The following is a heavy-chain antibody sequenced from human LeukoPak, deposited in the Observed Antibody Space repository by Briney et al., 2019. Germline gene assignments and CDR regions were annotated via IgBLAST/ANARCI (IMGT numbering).Heavy chain of an antibody. Sequence: SETLSLTCAVSDDSIRSSAYYWGWIRQPPGKGLEWIGSIYYSGSTYCNPSLKSRVTISIDTSKNQFSLKLSSVTAADTAVYYCASEPYGSGSFLGAFDIWGQGTMVTVSS. D-gene: IGHD3-10*01. CDR3: ASEPYGSGSFLGAFDI. J-gene: IGHJ3*02. CDR1: DDSIRSSAYY. CDR2: IYYSGST. V-gene: IGHV4-39*01.